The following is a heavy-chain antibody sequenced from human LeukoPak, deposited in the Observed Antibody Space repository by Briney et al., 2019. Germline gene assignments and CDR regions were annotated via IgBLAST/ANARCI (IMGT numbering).Heavy chain of an antibody. D-gene: IGHD3-22*01. CDR1: GGTFSSYA. CDR3: ARDPLINYYYDSSGYPDY. V-gene: IGHV1-2*02. J-gene: IGHJ4*02. CDR2: INPNSGGT. Sequence: ASVKVSCKASGGTFSSYAISWVRQAPGQGLEWMGWINPNSGGTNYAQKFQGRVTMTRDTSISTAYMELSRLRSDDTAVYYCARDPLINYYYDSSGYPDYWGQGTLVTVSS.